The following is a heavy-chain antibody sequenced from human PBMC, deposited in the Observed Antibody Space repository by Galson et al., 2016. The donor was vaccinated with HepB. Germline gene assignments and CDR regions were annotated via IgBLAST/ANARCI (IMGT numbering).Heavy chain of an antibody. Sequence: ETLSLTCTVSGASVISDYWSWIRQTPGKELEWLGYIYYSGIANYNPPLKSRVTMSVDTSKTQVSLKLSSVTAADTAVYYCARDAYPVGWFDSWGQGTLVTVSS. CDR1: GASVISDY. CDR3: ARDAYPVGWFDS. J-gene: IGHJ5*01. CDR2: IYYSGIA. D-gene: IGHD3-16*01. V-gene: IGHV4-59*02.